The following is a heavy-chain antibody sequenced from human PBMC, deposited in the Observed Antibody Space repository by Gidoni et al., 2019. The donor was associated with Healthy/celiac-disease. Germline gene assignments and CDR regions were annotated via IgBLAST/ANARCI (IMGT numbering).Heavy chain of an antibody. V-gene: IGHV4-59*01. CDR3: ARAVNRAVGMVDY. D-gene: IGHD6-19*01. CDR2: IYYSGST. CDR1: GGSISSYY. J-gene: IGHJ4*02. Sequence: QVQLQESGPGLVKPSETLSLTCTVSGGSISSYYWSWIRQPPGKGLEWIGYIYYSGSTNYNPSLKSRVTISVDTSKNQFSLKLSSVTAADTAVYYCARAVNRAVGMVDYWGQGTLVTVSS.